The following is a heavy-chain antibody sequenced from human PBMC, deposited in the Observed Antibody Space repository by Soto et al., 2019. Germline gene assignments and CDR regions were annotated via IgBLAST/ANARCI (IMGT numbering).Heavy chain of an antibody. CDR2: INAGNGNS. Sequence: GASVKVSCKASGYTFIRYTVHWVHQAPGQSIEWMGWINAGNGNSKYSEKFHGRVSITRDTSAGTTYMELNSLRSEDTAVYYCARDEQQLIKFDYWGQGTPVTVSS. CDR3: ARDEQQLIKFDY. D-gene: IGHD6-13*01. CDR1: GYTFIRYT. J-gene: IGHJ4*02. V-gene: IGHV1-3*01.